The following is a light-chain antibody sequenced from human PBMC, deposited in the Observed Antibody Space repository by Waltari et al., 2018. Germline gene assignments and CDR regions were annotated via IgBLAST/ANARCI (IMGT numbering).Light chain of an antibody. J-gene: IGKJ4*01. CDR3: QQYGSSPLT. V-gene: IGKV3-20*01. Sequence: IVLTQSPGTLSLSPGERATLSCRASQSVPYRYLAWYQQRPGQAPRLLIDGATSRATGIPDRFSGGGSGTDFTLSISRLEPEDFAVYYCQQYGSSPLTFGGGTKVEIE. CDR2: GAT. CDR1: QSVPYRY.